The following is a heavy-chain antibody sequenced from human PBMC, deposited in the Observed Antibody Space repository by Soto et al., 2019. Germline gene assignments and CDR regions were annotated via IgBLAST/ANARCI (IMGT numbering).Heavy chain of an antibody. D-gene: IGHD2-15*01. CDR3: ARHTPAISISDH. J-gene: IGHJ4*02. Sequence: SETLSLTCSVSGGSISSGDYYWSWIRQPPGKGLEWIGYIYYSGSTYYNPSLKSRVTISVDTSKNQFSLKLSSVTAADTAVYYWARHTPAISISDHWGQGTLVTVSS. V-gene: IGHV4-30-4*01. CDR1: GGSISSGDYY. CDR2: IYYSGST.